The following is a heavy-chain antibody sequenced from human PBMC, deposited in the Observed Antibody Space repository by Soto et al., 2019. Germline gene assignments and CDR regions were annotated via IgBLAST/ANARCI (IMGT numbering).Heavy chain of an antibody. J-gene: IGHJ6*02. Sequence: QVQLVQSGAEVKKPGSSVKVSCKASGGTFSSYAISWVRQAPGQGLEWRGGIIPIFGTANYAQKFQGRVTIPADESTSTAYMELSSLRSEDTAVYYCARDGMIAVAGTYYYYGMDVWGQGTTVTVSS. CDR1: GGTFSSYA. CDR3: ARDGMIAVAGTYYYYGMDV. D-gene: IGHD6-19*01. V-gene: IGHV1-69*01. CDR2: IIPIFGTA.